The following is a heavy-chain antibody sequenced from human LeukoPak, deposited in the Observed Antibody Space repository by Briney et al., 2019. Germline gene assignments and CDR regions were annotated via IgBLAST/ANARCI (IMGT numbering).Heavy chain of an antibody. CDR1: GGSFSGYY. J-gene: IGHJ6*02. V-gene: IGHV4-34*01. CDR3: ARRIWSGYYRYYGMDV. D-gene: IGHD3-3*01. Sequence: PSETLSLTCAAYGGSFSGYYWSWIRQPPGKGLEWIGEINHSGSTNYNPSLKSRVTISVDTSKNQFSLKLSSVTAADTAVYYCARRIWSGYYRYYGMDVWGQGTTVTVSS. CDR2: INHSGST.